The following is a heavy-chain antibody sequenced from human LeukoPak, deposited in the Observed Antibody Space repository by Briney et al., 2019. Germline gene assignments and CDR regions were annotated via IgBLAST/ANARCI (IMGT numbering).Heavy chain of an antibody. J-gene: IGHJ5*02. CDR3: ARVRDGDYGYIGFDP. D-gene: IGHD4-17*01. CDR1: GGSISSGDYY. Sequence: TLSLTCTVSGGSISSGDYYWSWIRQHPGKGLEWIGYVYYSGRTYYNPSLKSRVTISVDTSKNQFSLKLSSVTAADTAVYHCARVRDGDYGYIGFDPWGQGTLVTVSS. V-gene: IGHV4-31*03. CDR2: VYYSGRT.